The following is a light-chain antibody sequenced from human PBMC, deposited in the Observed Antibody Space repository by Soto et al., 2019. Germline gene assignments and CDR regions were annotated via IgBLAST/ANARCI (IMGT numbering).Light chain of an antibody. CDR2: GAS. CDR3: PQYGRSRWT. J-gene: IGKJ1*01. CDR1: QSVSSSY. V-gene: IGKV3-20*01. Sequence: EIVLTQSPGTLPLSPGERATLSCRASQSVSSSYLAWYQQNPGQAPRLLIYGASSRATGIPDRFSGSGSGKDFTLTISRLEPEDFAVYYCPQYGRSRWTVGQGTKVEIK.